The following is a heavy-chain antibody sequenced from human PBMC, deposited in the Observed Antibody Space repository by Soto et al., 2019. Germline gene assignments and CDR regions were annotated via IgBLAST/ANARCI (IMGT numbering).Heavy chain of an antibody. J-gene: IGHJ4*02. CDR2: ISSSVSYI. CDR1: GFSFNNYA. D-gene: IGHD5-18*01. CDR3: ARLDTAGMRGLDY. Sequence: GGSLRLSCAASGFSFNNYAMNWVRQAPGKGLEWVSFISSSVSYIYYADSVKGRFTISRDNAKNSLFLQMNSLRAEDTAVYFCARLDTAGMRGLDYWGQGTLVTVSS. V-gene: IGHV3-21*01.